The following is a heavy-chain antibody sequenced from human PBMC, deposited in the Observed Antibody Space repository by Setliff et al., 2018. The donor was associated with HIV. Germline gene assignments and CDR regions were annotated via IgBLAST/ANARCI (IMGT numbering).Heavy chain of an antibody. J-gene: IGHJ3*01. V-gene: IGHV4-4*02. CDR3: ARDASERVFRAFDV. Sequence: SSETLSLTCAVSGGSLSNNNWWSWVRQTPEKGLEWIAEIYHSGSTNYNPSLKSRVTISLDKSKNQFSLRLTSVTAADTAMYYCARDASERVFRAFDVWGQGTMVTVSS. CDR2: IYHSGST. D-gene: IGHD2-8*01. CDR1: GGSLSNNNW.